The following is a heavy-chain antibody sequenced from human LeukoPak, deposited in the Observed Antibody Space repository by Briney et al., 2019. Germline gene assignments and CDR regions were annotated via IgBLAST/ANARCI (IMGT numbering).Heavy chain of an antibody. CDR2: IYYSGST. CDR3: ARARVGATFREYDFDY. CDR1: GGSISSYY. Sequence: SETLSLTCTVSGGSISSYYWSWIRQPPGKGLEWIGYIYYSGSTNYNPSLKSRVTISVDTSKNQFSLKLSSVTAAYTAVYYCARARVGATFREYDFDYWGQGTLVTVSS. D-gene: IGHD1-26*01. J-gene: IGHJ4*02. V-gene: IGHV4-59*01.